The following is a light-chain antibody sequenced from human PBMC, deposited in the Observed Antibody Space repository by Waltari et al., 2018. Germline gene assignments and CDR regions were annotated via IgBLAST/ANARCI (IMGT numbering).Light chain of an antibody. CDR1: ENVDTN. CDR3: HQYKNWPPWT. V-gene: IGKV3-15*01. Sequence: EIVVTQSPATLSLSPGASATLYCRDRENVDTNIAWYQQKPGQPPGLLISGASTRATDIPPRFSGSGSGTEFTLSISSLQSEDFAVYYCHQYKNWPPWTFGQGTKVEIK. CDR2: GAS. J-gene: IGKJ1*01.